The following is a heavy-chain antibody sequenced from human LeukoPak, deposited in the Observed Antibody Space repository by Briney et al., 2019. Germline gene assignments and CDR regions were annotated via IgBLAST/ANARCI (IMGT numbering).Heavy chain of an antibody. CDR3: ASQGSSWYFRHDY. V-gene: IGHV3-30*02. J-gene: IGHJ4*02. CDR1: GFTFSSCG. Sequence: GGSLRLSCAASGFTFSSCGMHWVRQAPGKGLEWVAFIRYDGSNKYYADSVKGRFTISRDNSKNTLYLQMNSLRAEDTAVYYCASQGSSWYFRHDYWGQGTLVTVSS. D-gene: IGHD6-13*01. CDR2: IRYDGSNK.